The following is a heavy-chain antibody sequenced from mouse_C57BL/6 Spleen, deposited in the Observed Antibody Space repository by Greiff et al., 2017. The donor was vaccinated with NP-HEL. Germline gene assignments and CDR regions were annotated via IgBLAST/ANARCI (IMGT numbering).Heavy chain of an antibody. CDR1: GFNIKDDY. J-gene: IGHJ2*01. CDR2: IDPENGDT. V-gene: IGHV14-4*01. CDR3: TPWPFDY. Sequence: EVQLVESGAELVRPGASVKLSCTASGFNIKDDYMHWVKQRPEQGLEWIGWIDPENGDTEYASKFQGKATITADTSSNTAYLQLSSLTSEDTAVYYCTPWPFDYWGQGTTLTVSS.